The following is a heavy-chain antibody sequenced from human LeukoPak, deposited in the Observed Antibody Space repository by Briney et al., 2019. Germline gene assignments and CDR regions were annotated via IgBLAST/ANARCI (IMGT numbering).Heavy chain of an antibody. CDR3: ARDMFGFYFDF. CDR2: TYYRSKWYN. D-gene: IGHD3-10*02. Sequence: SQTLSLTFAISGDSVSSSSAAWHWIRQSPSRGLEWLGRTYYRSKWYNEYAVSVKSRITINPDTSKNHFSLQLSSVTPEDTAVYYCARDMFGFYFDFWGLGALVTVSS. CDR1: GDSVSSSSAA. V-gene: IGHV6-1*01. J-gene: IGHJ4*02.